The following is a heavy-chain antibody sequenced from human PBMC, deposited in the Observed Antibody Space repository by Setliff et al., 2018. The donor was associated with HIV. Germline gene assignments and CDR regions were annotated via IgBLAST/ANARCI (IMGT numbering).Heavy chain of an antibody. CDR3: ARGGRKIGMGDAFDI. Sequence: ASVKVSCKVSGNSLTESSMHWVRQAPGKGLEWMGGFDPEDGETIYAQKFQGRVTMTRDTSISTAYMELSRLRSDDTAVYYCARGGRKIGMGDAFDIWGQGTMVTVSS. CDR2: FDPEDGET. J-gene: IGHJ3*02. V-gene: IGHV1-24*01. CDR1: GNSLTESS. D-gene: IGHD3-16*01.